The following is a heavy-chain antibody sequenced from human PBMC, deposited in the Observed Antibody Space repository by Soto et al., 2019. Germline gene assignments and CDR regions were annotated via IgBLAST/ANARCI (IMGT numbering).Heavy chain of an antibody. D-gene: IGHD3-10*01. Sequence: QIPLAQSGGEVKKPGASVKVSCKNSGYTFSSYTIAWVRQAPGQGLEWLGWISPDDGNTEYEQKFQGRVTMTADTLTNTAYMELTTLTYAATAVYYCARVEAPFGESLHWGQGTPVTVSA. J-gene: IGHJ4*02. CDR2: ISPDDGNT. CDR3: ARVEAPFGESLH. CDR1: GYTFSSYT. V-gene: IGHV1-18*01.